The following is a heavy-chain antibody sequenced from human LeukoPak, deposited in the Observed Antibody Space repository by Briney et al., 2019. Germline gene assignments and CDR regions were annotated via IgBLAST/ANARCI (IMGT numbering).Heavy chain of an antibody. CDR1: GFTFSTYA. V-gene: IGHV3-23*01. Sequence: GGSLRLSCAASGFTFSTYAMSWVRQAPGKGPEWVSAISGSGGSTYYADSVKGRFTISRDNSKNTLYLQMTSLRVEDTALYYCAKDAKRNYYFWDRFDYWGQGALVTVSS. CDR3: AKDAKRNYYFWDRFDY. D-gene: IGHD3-3*01. J-gene: IGHJ4*02. CDR2: ISGSGGST.